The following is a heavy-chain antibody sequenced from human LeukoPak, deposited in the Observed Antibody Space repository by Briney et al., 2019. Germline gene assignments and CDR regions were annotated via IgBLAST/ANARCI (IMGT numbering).Heavy chain of an antibody. CDR3: ARYDYGDYYFDY. D-gene: IGHD4-17*01. CDR2: ISSSGRDI. J-gene: IGHJ4*02. CDR1: GFTFSSYS. Sequence: GGSLRLSRAASGFTFSSYSMNWVRQAPGKGFDWVSSISSSGRDIHYADSLKGRFTISRDNAKNSLYLEMNSLRAEDTAMYYCARYDYGDYYFDYWGQGTLVTVSS. V-gene: IGHV3-21*01.